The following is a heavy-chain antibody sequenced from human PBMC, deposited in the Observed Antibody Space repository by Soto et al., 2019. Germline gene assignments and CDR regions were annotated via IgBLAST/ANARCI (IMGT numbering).Heavy chain of an antibody. CDR3: ARERYQVISDGMDV. V-gene: IGHV1-2*02. J-gene: IGHJ6*02. CDR2: INPQTGGT. CDR1: GYTVTGYY. D-gene: IGHD2-2*01. Sequence: ASVKVSCKASGYTVTGYYIHCVRGAPGQGLEWMGWINPQTGGTSYAQKFQGRVTLSRDTSINTAYLELSRLRFDDAAVYFCARERYQVISDGMDVWGQGTTVTVSS.